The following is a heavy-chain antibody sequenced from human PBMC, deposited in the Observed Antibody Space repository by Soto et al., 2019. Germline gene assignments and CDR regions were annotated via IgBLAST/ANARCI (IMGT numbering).Heavy chain of an antibody. J-gene: IGHJ6*03. D-gene: IGHD2-2*01. CDR2: ISSNGGST. CDR3: ARVNSPDCSSTRCNIGDSYMDV. CDR1: GFTFSSYA. V-gene: IGHV3-64*01. Sequence: EVQLVESGGGLVQPGGSLRLSCAASGFTFSSYAMHWVRQAPGKGLEYVSAISSNGGSTYYASSVKGRFTISRDNSKNTLYLQMGSLREEEMAVYYGARVNSPDCSSTRCNIGDSYMDVWGKGTTVTVSS.